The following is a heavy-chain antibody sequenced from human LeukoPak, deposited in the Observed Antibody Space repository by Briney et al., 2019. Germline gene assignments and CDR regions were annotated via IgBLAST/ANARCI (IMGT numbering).Heavy chain of an antibody. V-gene: IGHV1-69*06. Sequence: ASVKVSSKASGGTFSSYAISWVRQAPGQGLEWMGRIIPIFGTANYAQKFQGRVTITADKSTSTAYMELSSLRSEDTAVYYCARDPPPNKQGYWGQGTLVTVSS. CDR2: IIPIFGTA. J-gene: IGHJ4*02. CDR3: ARDPPPNKQGY. CDR1: GGTFSSYA.